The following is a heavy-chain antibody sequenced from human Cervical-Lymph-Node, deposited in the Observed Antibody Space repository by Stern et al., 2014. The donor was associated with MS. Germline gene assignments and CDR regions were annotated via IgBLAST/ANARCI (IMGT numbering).Heavy chain of an antibody. V-gene: IGHV1-69*01. CDR2: ISPMFGRA. CDR1: GGIFSTSV. Sequence: VQLVESGAEMRKPGSSVRVSCKASGGIFSTSVISWLRQVPGKGLEWMGGISPMFGRANYAQRFQGSVTITADESTSTVYMGLTSLRSEDTAVYYCARERDNSYAFDSWGQGTLVTVSS. J-gene: IGHJ4*02. CDR3: ARERDNSYAFDS. D-gene: IGHD3-16*01.